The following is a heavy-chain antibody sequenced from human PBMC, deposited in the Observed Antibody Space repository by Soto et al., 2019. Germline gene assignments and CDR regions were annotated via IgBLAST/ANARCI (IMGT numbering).Heavy chain of an antibody. CDR1: GFTFSSYA. CDR3: ARGAAMTTYYYYYGMDV. Sequence: EVQLLESGGGLVQPGGSLRLSCAASGFTFSSYAMSWVRQAPGKGLEWVSAISGSGGSTYYADSVKGRFTISRDNSKNTLYLQMNILRDEDTALYYCARGAAMTTYYYYYGMDVWGQGTTVTVSS. J-gene: IGHJ6*02. CDR2: ISGSGGST. D-gene: IGHD4-17*01. V-gene: IGHV3-23*01.